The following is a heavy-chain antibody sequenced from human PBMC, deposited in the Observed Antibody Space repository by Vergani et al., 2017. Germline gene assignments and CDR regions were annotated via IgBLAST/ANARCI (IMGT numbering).Heavy chain of an antibody. J-gene: IGHJ4*02. V-gene: IGHV4-59*12. D-gene: IGHD6-13*01. CDR3: ARIAIDRIAAAVDY. CDR1: GGSISSYY. Sequence: QVQLQESGPGLVKPSETLSLPCTVSGGSISSYYWSWIRQPPGKGLEWIGSIYYSGSTYYNPSLKSRVTISVDTSKNQFSLKLSSVTAADTAVYYCARIAIDRIAAAVDYWGQGTLVTVSS. CDR2: IYYSGST.